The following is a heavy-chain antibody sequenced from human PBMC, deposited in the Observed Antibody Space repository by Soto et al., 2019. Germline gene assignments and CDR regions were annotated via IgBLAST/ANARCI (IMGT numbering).Heavy chain of an antibody. V-gene: IGHV3-15*01. CDR3: TTDPFDWLAYYFDF. CDR1: GFTFNDAW. Sequence: GGSLRLSCAASGFTFNDAWMSWVRQTPGKGLEWVGRITSKTDGATTDYAAPVKGRFSISRDDSKSTLYLQMNDLKTEDTAVYYCTTDPFDWLAYYFDFWGQGTLVTVS. CDR2: ITSKTDGATT. J-gene: IGHJ4*02. D-gene: IGHD3-9*01.